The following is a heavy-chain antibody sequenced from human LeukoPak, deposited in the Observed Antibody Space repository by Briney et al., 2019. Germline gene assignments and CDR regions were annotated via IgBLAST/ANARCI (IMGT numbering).Heavy chain of an antibody. CDR1: GYTFTSYD. J-gene: IGHJ4*02. CDR3: ARGPYYGSGSYYNSFDY. V-gene: IGHV1-8*01. Sequence: ASVKVSCKASGYTFTSYDINWVRQATGQGLEWMGWMNPNSGNTGYAQKSQGRVTMTRNTSISTAYMGLSSLRSEDTAVYYCARGPYYGSGSYYNSFDYWGQGTLVTVSS. D-gene: IGHD3-10*01. CDR2: MNPNSGNT.